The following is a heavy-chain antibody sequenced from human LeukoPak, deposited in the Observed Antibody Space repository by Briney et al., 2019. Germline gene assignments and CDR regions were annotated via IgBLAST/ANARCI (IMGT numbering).Heavy chain of an antibody. CDR2: INAGNGNT. D-gene: IGHD6-19*01. J-gene: IGHJ3*02. CDR1: GYTFTSYA. CDR3: ARDQAVPRAFDI. Sequence: GSSVKVSCKASGYTFTSYAMHWVRQAPGQRLEWMGWINAGNGNTKYSQKFQGRVTITRDTSASTAYMELSSLRSEDTAVYYCARDQAVPRAFDIWGQGTMVTVSS. V-gene: IGHV1-3*01.